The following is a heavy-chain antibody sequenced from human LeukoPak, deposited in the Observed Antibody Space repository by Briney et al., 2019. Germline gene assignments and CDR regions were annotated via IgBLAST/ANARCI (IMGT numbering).Heavy chain of an antibody. J-gene: IGHJ3*01. CDR2: VKSKKDGETT. Sequence: GGSLRLSCAASGLTFTNAWLSWVRQAPGKGLEWVGRVKSKKDGETTDYAAPVKGRFTISRDDAKKTLYLQMDSLKTEDTAVYYCATDHGSTSCYCGAYDLWGQGTMVTVSP. CDR3: ATDHGSTSCYCGAYDL. D-gene: IGHD2-2*01. CDR1: GLTFTNAW. V-gene: IGHV3-15*01.